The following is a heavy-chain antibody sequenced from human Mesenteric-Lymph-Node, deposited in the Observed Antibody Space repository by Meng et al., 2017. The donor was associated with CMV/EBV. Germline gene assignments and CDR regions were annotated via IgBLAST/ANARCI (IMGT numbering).Heavy chain of an antibody. D-gene: IGHD6-6*01. CDR2: ISAYNGNT. CDR1: GGTFNTDT. Sequence: ASVKVSCKASGGTFNTDTINYVRQAPGQGLEWMGWISAYNGNTNYAQKLQGRVTMTTDTSTSTAYMELRSLRSDDTAVYYCARHSSSSRSEVDYWGQGTLVTVSS. CDR3: ARHSSSSRSEVDY. J-gene: IGHJ4*02. V-gene: IGHV1-18*01.